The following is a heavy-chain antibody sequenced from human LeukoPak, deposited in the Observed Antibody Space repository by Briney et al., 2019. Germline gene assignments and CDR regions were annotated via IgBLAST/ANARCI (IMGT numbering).Heavy chain of an antibody. CDR3: ARDDLNTCGSY. CDR2: ISSSGCTI. Sequence: GGSLRLSCTASGFTFSSYDMNWVRQAPGKGLEWVSYISSSGCTIYYAYSEKRLFIILRDYDKNSLSMQMHIPRAEHTAVYYCARDDLNTCGSYWGQGTLVTVSS. D-gene: IGHD3-3*01. CDR1: GFTFSSYD. V-gene: IGHV3-48*03. J-gene: IGHJ4*02.